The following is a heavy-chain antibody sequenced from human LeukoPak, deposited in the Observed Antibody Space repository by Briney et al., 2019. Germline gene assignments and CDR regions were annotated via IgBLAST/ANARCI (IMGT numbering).Heavy chain of an antibody. J-gene: IGHJ5*02. CDR1: GFSISSYY. D-gene: IGHD3-22*01. V-gene: IGHV4-59*01. CDR3: ARALRAQDSSGYYYTNWFDP. CDR2: IYYSGST. Sequence: PSETLSLTCTVSGFSISSYYWSWIRQPAGKGLEWIGYIYYSGSTNYNPSLKSRVTISVDTSKNQFSLKLSSVTAADTAVYYCARALRAQDSSGYYYTNWFDPWGQGTLVTDSS.